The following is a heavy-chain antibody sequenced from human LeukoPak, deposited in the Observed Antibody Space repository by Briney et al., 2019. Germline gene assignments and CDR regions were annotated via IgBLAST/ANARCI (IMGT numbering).Heavy chain of an antibody. D-gene: IGHD4-17*01. CDR2: ITGSGTST. Sequence: AGGSLRLSCAASSFTFSSYGMSWVRQAPGKGLEWVSAITGSGTSTYYADSVKGRFTISRDNSKNTLYLQMNSLRAEDTAVYYCAQGSGDYRNTWGQGTLVTVSS. CDR3: AQGSGDYRNT. CDR1: SFTFSSYG. V-gene: IGHV3-23*01. J-gene: IGHJ4*02.